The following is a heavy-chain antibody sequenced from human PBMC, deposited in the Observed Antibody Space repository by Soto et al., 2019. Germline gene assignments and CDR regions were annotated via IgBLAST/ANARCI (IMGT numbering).Heavy chain of an antibody. CDR1: GYTFTSYG. D-gene: IGHD2-15*01. CDR3: ARDGTVVVVADRSGFDY. Sequence: QVQLVQSGAEVKKPGASVKVSCKASGYTFTSYGISWVRQAPGQGLEWMGWISAYNGNTNYAQKLQGRVTMTTDTSTSTAFMALRSLRSDDTAVYYCARDGTVVVVADRSGFDYWGQGTLVTVSS. J-gene: IGHJ4*02. V-gene: IGHV1-18*01. CDR2: ISAYNGNT.